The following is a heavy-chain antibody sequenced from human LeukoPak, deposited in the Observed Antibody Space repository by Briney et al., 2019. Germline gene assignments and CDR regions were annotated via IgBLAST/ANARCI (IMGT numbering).Heavy chain of an antibody. CDR2: INHSGST. J-gene: IGHJ4*02. D-gene: IGHD6-25*01. Sequence: SETLSLTCAVYGGSFSGYYWSWIRQPPGKGLEWIGEINHSGSTNYNPSLKSRVTISVDTSKNQFSLKLSSVTAADTAVYYCARGSSGWQPTTSYFDYWGQGTLVTVSS. CDR3: ARGSSGWQPTTSYFDY. V-gene: IGHV4-34*01. CDR1: GGSFSGYY.